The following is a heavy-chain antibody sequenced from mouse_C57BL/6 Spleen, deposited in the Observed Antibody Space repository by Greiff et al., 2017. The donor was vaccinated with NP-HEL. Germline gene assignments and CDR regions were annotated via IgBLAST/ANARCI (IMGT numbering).Heavy chain of an antibody. CDR3: TSYYYEN. V-gene: IGHV1-5*01. D-gene: IGHD1-1*01. CDR2: IYPGNSDT. Sequence: VQLQQSGTVLARPGASVKMSCKTSGYTFTSYWMHWVKQRPGQGLEWIGAIYPGNSDTSYNQKFKGKAKLTAVTSASTAYMELSSLTNEDSAVYYCTSYYYENWGQGTLVTVSA. CDR1: GYTFTSYW. J-gene: IGHJ3*01.